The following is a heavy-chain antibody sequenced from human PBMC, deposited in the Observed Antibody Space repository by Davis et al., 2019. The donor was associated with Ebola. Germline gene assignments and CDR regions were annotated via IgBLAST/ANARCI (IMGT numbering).Heavy chain of an antibody. D-gene: IGHD3-16*01. CDR1: GFTFSNYA. Sequence: PGGSLRLSCAVSGFTFSNYAMSWVRQAPGKGLEWVSAISGSGGSTYYADSVKGRFSISRDNSKNTLYLQMNSLRAEDTAVYYCASQGHLITPRYFDYWGQGTLVTVSS. V-gene: IGHV3-23*01. CDR2: ISGSGGST. CDR3: ASQGHLITPRYFDY. J-gene: IGHJ4*02.